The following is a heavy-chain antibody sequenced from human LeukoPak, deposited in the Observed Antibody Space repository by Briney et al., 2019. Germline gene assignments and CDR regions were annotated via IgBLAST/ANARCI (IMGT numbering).Heavy chain of an antibody. J-gene: IGHJ4*02. Sequence: SETLSLTCAVYGGSFSGYYWSWIRQPPGKGLEWIGEINHSGSTNYSPSLKSRVTISVDTSKNQFSLKLSSVTAADTAVYYCAGVGGSGLGLSAWGQGTLVTVSS. CDR3: AGVGGSGLGLSA. D-gene: IGHD2-15*01. CDR1: GGSFSGYY. V-gene: IGHV4-34*01. CDR2: INHSGST.